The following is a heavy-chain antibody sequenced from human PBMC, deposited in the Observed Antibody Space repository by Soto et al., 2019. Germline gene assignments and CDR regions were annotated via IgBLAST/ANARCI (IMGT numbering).Heavy chain of an antibody. Sequence: GASVKVSCKASGYTFTSYGISWVRQAPGQGLEWMGWISAYNGNTNYAQKLQGRVTMTTDTSTSTAYMELRSLRSDDTAVYYCARVRMGGQRIIWSGYYRCFDYWAQGTLATVSS. CDR3: ARVRMGGQRIIWSGYYRCFDY. J-gene: IGHJ4*02. V-gene: IGHV1-18*01. CDR2: ISAYNGNT. CDR1: GYTFTSYG. D-gene: IGHD3-3*01.